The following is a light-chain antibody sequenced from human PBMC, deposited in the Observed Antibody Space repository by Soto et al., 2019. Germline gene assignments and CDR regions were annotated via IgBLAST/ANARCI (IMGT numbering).Light chain of an antibody. CDR3: SSYTSSSTLYV. Sequence: QSVGTEPAWVSGSIGQSVAISCAGTSSDIGGYNYVSWYQQHPGKAPKVMIYEVSNRPSGVSNRFSGSKSGNTASLTISGLQAEDEADYYCSSYTSSSTLYVFGSGTRSPS. CDR2: EVS. J-gene: IGLJ1*01. V-gene: IGLV2-14*01. CDR1: SSDIGGYNY.